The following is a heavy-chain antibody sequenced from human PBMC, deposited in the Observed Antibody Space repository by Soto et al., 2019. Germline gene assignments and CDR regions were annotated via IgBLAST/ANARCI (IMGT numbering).Heavy chain of an antibody. CDR2: IEQDGSEK. CDR1: GFTSSSYW. Sequence: GGSLRLSCAASGFTSSSYWMSWVRQAPGKGLERVANIEQDGSEKYYVDSVKGRFTISRDNAKNSLYLQMNSLRAEDTAVYYCARGASYDFWSGYSRLYYFDYWGQGTLVNVSS. CDR3: ARGASYDFWSGYSRLYYFDY. V-gene: IGHV3-7*01. J-gene: IGHJ4*02. D-gene: IGHD3-3*01.